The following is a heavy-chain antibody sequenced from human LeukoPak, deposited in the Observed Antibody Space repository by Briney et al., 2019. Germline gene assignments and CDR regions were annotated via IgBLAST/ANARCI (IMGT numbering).Heavy chain of an antibody. V-gene: IGHV5-51*01. CDR1: GYSFTSYW. CDR2: IYPGDSDT. J-gene: IGHJ4*02. Sequence: PGESLKISCKGSGYSFTSYWIAWVRQMPGKGLEWMGIIYPGDSDTRYSPSFQGQVTISADKSISTAYLQWSSLKASDTAMYYCARLTPSSVRTYYYDSSGYWFDYWGQGTLVTVSS. CDR3: ARLTPSSVRTYYYDSSGYWFDY. D-gene: IGHD3-22*01.